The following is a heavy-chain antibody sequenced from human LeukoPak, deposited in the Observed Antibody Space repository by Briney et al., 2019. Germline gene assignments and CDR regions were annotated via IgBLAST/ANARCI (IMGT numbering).Heavy chain of an antibody. CDR1: GGSMSSGDYS. Sequence: SQTLSLTCAVSGGSMSSGDYSWTWIRQPPGKGLEWIGYISDSGSTYYNPSLKSRVTISVDTSKNQFSLTLTSVTAADTAVYYCARGPPDFYNSGSYYNGYNWFDSWGQGTLVTVSS. J-gene: IGHJ5*01. D-gene: IGHD3-10*01. CDR3: ARGPPDFYNSGSYYNGYNWFDS. CDR2: ISDSGST. V-gene: IGHV4-30-4*07.